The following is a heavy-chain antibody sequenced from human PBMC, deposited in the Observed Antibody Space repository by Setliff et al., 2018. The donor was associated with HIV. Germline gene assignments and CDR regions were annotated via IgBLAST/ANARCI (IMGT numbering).Heavy chain of an antibody. CDR3: ARATGWFDY. V-gene: IGHV3-33*01. J-gene: IGHJ4*02. Sequence: PGGSLRLSCAASGFTFSSYSMHWVRQAPGKGLEWVAVIWYDGSNKYYADSVKGRFTISRDNSKNTLYLQMNSLRAEDTAVYYCARATGWFDYWGQGTLITVSS. CDR2: IWYDGSNK. CDR1: GFTFSSYS. D-gene: IGHD6-19*01.